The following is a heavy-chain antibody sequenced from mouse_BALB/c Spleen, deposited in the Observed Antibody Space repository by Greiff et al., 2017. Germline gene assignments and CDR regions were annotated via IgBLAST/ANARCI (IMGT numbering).Heavy chain of an antibody. D-gene: IGHD2-4*01. CDR2: IWAGGST. CDR1: GFSLTSYG. Sequence: VKLVESGPGLVAPSQSLSITCTVSGFSLTSYGVHWVRQPPGKGLEWLGVIWAGGSTNYNSALMSRLSISKDNSKSQVFLKMNSLQTDDTAMYYCAREGGYDYDEGFAYWGQGTLVTVSA. CDR3: AREGGYDYDEGFAY. J-gene: IGHJ3*01. V-gene: IGHV2-9*02.